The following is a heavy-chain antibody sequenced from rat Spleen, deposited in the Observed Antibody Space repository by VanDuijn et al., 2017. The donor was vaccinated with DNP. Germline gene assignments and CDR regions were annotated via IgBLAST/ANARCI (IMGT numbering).Heavy chain of an antibody. CDR2: MWSDGDT. CDR1: GFSLPSYH. CDR3: ARHGPYDGYPFDY. J-gene: IGHJ2*01. Sequence: QVQLKESGPGLVQPSQTLSLTCTVSGFSLPSYHVHWVRQPPGKGLEWMGVMWSDGDTSYNSALRSRLTISRDTSTSHVFLKMYSLQTEDTATYYCARHGPYDGYPFDYWGQGVMVTVSS. V-gene: IGHV2-32*01. D-gene: IGHD1-12*03.